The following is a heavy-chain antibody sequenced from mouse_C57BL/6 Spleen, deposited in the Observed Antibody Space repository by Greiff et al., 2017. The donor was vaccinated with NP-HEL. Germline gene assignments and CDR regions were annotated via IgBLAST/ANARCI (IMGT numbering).Heavy chain of an antibody. J-gene: IGHJ3*01. Sequence: EVHLVESGGGLVKPGGSLKLSCAASGFTFSSYAMSWVRQTPEKRLEWVATISDGGSYTYYPDNVKGRFTISRDNAKNNLYLQMSHLKSEDTAMYYCAREDRERFAYWGQGTLVTVSA. CDR1: GFTFSSYA. CDR2: ISDGGSYT. CDR3: AREDRERFAY. V-gene: IGHV5-4*01.